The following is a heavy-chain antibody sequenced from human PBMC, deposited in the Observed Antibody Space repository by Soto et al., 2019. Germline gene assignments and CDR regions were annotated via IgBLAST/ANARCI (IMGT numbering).Heavy chain of an antibody. Sequence: PGGSLRLSCAASGFTFSSYAMSWVRQAPGKGLEWVSAISGSGGSTYYADSVKGRFTISRDNSKNTLYLQMNSLRAEDTAVYYCARSLGTVSDSYYDFGDWGQRTLVTVSS. CDR2: ISGSGGST. V-gene: IGHV3-23*01. D-gene: IGHD3-3*01. CDR3: ARSLGTVSDSYYDFGD. J-gene: IGHJ4*02. CDR1: GFTFSSYA.